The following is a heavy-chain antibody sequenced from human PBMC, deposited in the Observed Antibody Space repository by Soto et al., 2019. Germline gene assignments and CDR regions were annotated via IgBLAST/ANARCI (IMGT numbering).Heavy chain of an antibody. D-gene: IGHD4-17*01. V-gene: IGHV3-48*01. CDR1: GFTFSSYS. Sequence: GGSLRLSCAASGFTFSSYSMNWVRQAPGKGLEWVSYISSSSSTIYYADSVKGRFTISRDNAKNSLYLQMNSLRAEDTAVYYCASDLDYGDYVSDYWGQGTLVTVSS. CDR3: ASDLDYGDYVSDY. J-gene: IGHJ4*02. CDR2: ISSSSSTI.